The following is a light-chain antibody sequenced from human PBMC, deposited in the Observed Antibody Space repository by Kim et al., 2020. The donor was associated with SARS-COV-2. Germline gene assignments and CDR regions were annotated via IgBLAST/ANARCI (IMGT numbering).Light chain of an antibody. J-gene: IGKJ2*01. CDR2: KAS. V-gene: IGKV1-5*03. CDR1: QSVSSW. CDR3: QQYDSHPYT. Sequence: GDRVTITCRASQSVSSWWAWYQQKPGKAPKLLIYKASTLEGGVPSRFSGRGSGTEFTLTINTLQPDDFATYSCQQYDSHPYTFGQGTKLEI.